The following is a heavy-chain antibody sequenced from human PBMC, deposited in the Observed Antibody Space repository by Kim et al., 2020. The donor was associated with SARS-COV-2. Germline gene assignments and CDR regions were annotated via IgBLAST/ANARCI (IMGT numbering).Heavy chain of an antibody. V-gene: IGHV1-24*01. Sequence: ASVKVSCKVSGYTLTELSMHWVRQAPGKGLEWMGGFDPEDGETIYAQKFQGRVTMTEDTSTDTAYMELSSLRSEDTAVYYCATPPPTGLYDILTGYYFISALYSWGQGTMVTVSS. J-gene: IGHJ3*02. CDR3: ATPPPTGLYDILTGYYFISALYS. CDR2: FDPEDGET. D-gene: IGHD3-9*01. CDR1: GYTLTELS.